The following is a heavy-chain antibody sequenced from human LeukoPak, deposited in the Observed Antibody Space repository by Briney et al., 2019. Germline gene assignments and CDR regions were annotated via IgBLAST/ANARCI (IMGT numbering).Heavy chain of an antibody. V-gene: IGHV4-59*01. Sequence: PSETLSLTCTVSGGSLSSYYWSWIRQPPGKGLEWIGYIYCSGSTNYNPSLKSRVTISVDTSKNQFSLKLSSVTAADTAINYCARKSPTSGSYGWYFDYWGQGALVTVSS. CDR3: ARKSPTSGSYGWYFDY. J-gene: IGHJ4*02. CDR1: GGSLSSYY. CDR2: IYCSGST. D-gene: IGHD1-26*01.